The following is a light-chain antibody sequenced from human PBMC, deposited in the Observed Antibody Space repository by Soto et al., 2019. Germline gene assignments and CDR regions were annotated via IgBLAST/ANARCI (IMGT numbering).Light chain of an antibody. CDR2: DVT. V-gene: IGLV2-11*01. Sequence: QSALTQPRSVSGSPGQSVSISCTGTTSDVGGYDFVSWYQQYPGKAPKLMIYDVTKRPSGVPDRFAGSKSGNTASLTISGLRAEDEADYYCCSYAGTVVFGGGTKVTVL. CDR3: CSYAGTVV. CDR1: TSDVGGYDF. J-gene: IGLJ2*01.